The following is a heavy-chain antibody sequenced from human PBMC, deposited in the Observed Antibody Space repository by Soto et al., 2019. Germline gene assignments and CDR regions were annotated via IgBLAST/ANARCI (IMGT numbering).Heavy chain of an antibody. CDR2: IYWNDDK. D-gene: IGHD5-12*01. V-gene: IGHV2-5*01. CDR1: GFSLSTSGVG. J-gene: IGHJ5*02. Sequence: QITLKESGPTLVKPTQTLTLTCTFSGFSLSTSGVGVGWIRQPPGKALEWLALIYWNDDKRYSPSLKSRLTITKDTSKNQVVLTXXXMDXXDTAXXXXXHXXXXATPXGLYWFDPWGQGTLVTVSS. CDR3: XHXXXXATPXGLYWFDP.